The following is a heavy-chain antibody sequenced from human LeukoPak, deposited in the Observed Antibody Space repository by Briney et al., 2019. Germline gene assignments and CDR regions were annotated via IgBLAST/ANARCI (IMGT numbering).Heavy chain of an antibody. J-gene: IGHJ4*02. Sequence: ASVKVSCKASGGTFCSYAISWVRQAPGQGLEWVGRIIPIFGTANFAQKFQGRVTITTDESTSTAYMELSSLRSEDTAVYYCPREVSYYDILTGYPSPLEFDYWGQGTLVTVSS. CDR1: GGTFCSYA. CDR2: IIPIFGTA. D-gene: IGHD3-9*01. V-gene: IGHV1-69*05. CDR3: PREVSYYDILTGYPSPLEFDY.